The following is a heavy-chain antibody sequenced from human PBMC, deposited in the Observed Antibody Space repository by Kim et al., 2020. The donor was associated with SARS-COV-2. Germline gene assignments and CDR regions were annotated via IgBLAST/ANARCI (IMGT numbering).Heavy chain of an antibody. CDR3: ARDLVFGSSWYFDY. Sequence: GGSLRLSCAASGFTFSSYSMNWVRQAPGKGLEWVSSISSSSSYIYYADSVKGRFTISRDNAKNSLYLQMNSLRAEDTAVYYCARDLVFGSSWYFDYWGQGTLVTVSS. J-gene: IGHJ4*02. V-gene: IGHV3-21*04. CDR1: GFTFSSYS. D-gene: IGHD6-13*01. CDR2: ISSSSSYI.